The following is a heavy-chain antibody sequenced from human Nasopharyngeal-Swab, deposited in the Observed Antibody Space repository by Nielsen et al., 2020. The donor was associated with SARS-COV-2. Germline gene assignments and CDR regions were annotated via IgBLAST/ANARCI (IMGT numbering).Heavy chain of an antibody. J-gene: IGHJ6*02. V-gene: IGHV3-23*01. D-gene: IGHD1-14*01. Sequence: VGPAPGKGLEWVSSISGSGGGTQYADSVKGRFTISRDNSKNTLLLQMNSLRAEDTAVYYCAFVNTTLLGYYYSGMDVWGQGTTVTVSS. CDR3: AFVNTTLLGYYYSGMDV. CDR2: ISGSGGGT.